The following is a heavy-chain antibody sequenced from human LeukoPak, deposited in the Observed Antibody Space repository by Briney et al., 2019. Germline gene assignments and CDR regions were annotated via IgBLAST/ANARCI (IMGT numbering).Heavy chain of an antibody. D-gene: IGHD1-26*01. CDR1: GFTFSNYV. V-gene: IGHV3-23*01. CDR3: AKDLGGSNGYVDY. J-gene: IGHJ4*02. Sequence: GGSLRLSCAASGFTFSNYVMSWVRQAPGKGLEWVSGISGSGGSTYYADLVKGRSTISRDNSKNTLFQQMTSLRAEDTAVYYCAKDLGGSNGYVDYWGQGTLVTVSS. CDR2: ISGSGGST.